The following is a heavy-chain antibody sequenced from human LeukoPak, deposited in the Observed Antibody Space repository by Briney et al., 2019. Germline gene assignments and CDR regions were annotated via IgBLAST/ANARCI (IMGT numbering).Heavy chain of an antibody. CDR2: ISYDGSNK. J-gene: IGHJ4*02. CDR1: GFTFSSYA. Sequence: GGSLRLSCAASGFTFSSYAMHWVRQAPGKGLEWVAVISYDGSNKYYADSVKGRFTISRDNSKNTLYLQMNSRRAEDTAVYYCARDFLEQTYYFDYWGQGTLVTVSS. V-gene: IGHV3-30-3*01. D-gene: IGHD1/OR15-1a*01. CDR3: ARDFLEQTYYFDY.